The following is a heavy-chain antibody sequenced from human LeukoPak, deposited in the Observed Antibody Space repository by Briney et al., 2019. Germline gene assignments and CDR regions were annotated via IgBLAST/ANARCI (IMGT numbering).Heavy chain of an antibody. D-gene: IGHD6-13*01. CDR2: ISPNSGGT. CDR3: ARDNHSGSWSWFDP. J-gene: IGHJ5*02. V-gene: IGHV1-2*02. Sequence: ASVKVSCKAYGYTFTGLYMHWVRQAPGQGLEWMGWISPNSGGTNYAQKLQGRVTMTTDTSTSTAYMELRSLRSDDTAVYYCARDNHSGSWSWFDPWGQGTLVSVSA. CDR1: GYTFTGLY.